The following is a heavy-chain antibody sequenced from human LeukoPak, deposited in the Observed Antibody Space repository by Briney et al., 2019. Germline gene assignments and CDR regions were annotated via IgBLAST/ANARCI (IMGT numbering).Heavy chain of an antibody. V-gene: IGHV3-30*04. CDR1: GFTFSSYA. Sequence: GGSLRLSCAASGFTFSSYAMHWVRQAPGKGLEWVAVISYDGSNKYYTDSVKGRFTISRDNSKNTLYLQMNSLRAEDTAVYYCARGWSYDILTGYYDYWGQGTLVTVSS. CDR2: ISYDGSNK. D-gene: IGHD3-9*01. J-gene: IGHJ4*02. CDR3: ARGWSYDILTGYYDY.